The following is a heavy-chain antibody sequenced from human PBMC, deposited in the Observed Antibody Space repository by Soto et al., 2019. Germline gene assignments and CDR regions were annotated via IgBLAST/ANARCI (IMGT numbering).Heavy chain of an antibody. J-gene: IGHJ6*02. Sequence: QVQLVESGGGVVQPGRALRLSCAASGFSFNNSGMHWVRQAPGKGLEWVAVIAFDGSQEFYGDSVRGRFTISRDNSKNTLFLQMKSLTPEDTAVYYCATKVRVTNYLYYGMDVWGQGTTVTVSS. CDR2: IAFDGSQE. V-gene: IGHV3-30*03. CDR1: GFSFNNSG. CDR3: ATKVRVTNYLYYGMDV. D-gene: IGHD2-21*02.